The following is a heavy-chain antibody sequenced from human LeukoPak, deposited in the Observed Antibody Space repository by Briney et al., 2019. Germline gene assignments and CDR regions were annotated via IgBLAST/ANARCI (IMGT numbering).Heavy chain of an antibody. CDR2: IYYSGST. V-gene: IGHV4-59*01. J-gene: IGHJ5*02. D-gene: IGHD3-10*01. CDR3: ARGGNYGSGSYYYGDWFDP. Sequence: SQTLSLTCTVSGGSISSYYWSWIRQPPGKGLEWIGYIYYSGSTNYNPSLKSRVTISVDTSKNQFSLKLSSVTAADTAVYYCARGGNYGSGSYYYGDWFDPWGQGTLVTVSS. CDR1: GGSISSYY.